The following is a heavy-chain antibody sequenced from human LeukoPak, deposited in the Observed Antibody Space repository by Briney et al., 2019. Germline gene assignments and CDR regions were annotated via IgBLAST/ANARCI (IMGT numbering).Heavy chain of an antibody. CDR2: ISGSGGTT. V-gene: IGHV3-23*01. Sequence: PGGSLRLSCAASGFTFNNYAMTWVHQAPGKGLEWVSAISGSGGTTLYADSVKGRFTISRDNSKSTLYLQMNSLRAEDTAVYYCAKDQGIQLWLKYFQHWGQGTLVTVSS. CDR1: GFTFNNYA. D-gene: IGHD5-18*01. CDR3: AKDQGIQLWLKYFQH. J-gene: IGHJ1*01.